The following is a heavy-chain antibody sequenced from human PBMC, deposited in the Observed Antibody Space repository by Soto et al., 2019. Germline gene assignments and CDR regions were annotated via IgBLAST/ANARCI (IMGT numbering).Heavy chain of an antibody. Sequence: SVKVSCKASGGTFSSYAISWVRQAPGQGLEWIGGIIPIFGTANYAQKFQGRVTITADESTSTAYMELSSLRSEDMAVYYCESIDSSGYYTAVIDYWGQGTLVTVSS. J-gene: IGHJ4*02. CDR1: GGTFSSYA. CDR2: IIPIFGTA. D-gene: IGHD3-22*01. V-gene: IGHV1-69*13. CDR3: ESIDSSGYYTAVIDY.